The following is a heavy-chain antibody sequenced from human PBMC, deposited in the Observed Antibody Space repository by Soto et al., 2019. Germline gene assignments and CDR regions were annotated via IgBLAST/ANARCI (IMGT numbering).Heavy chain of an antibody. Sequence: GGSPRLSCVGSGFPFSSNWMTWVRQAPGKGLEWVGNIRQDGSEKNYVDSVKGRFTISRDNAKNSLYLQMNSLRAEDTAVYYSAREIVVARGASYFDYWGPGTLVTVSS. CDR1: GFPFSSNW. D-gene: IGHD2-2*01. CDR2: IRQDGSEK. CDR3: AREIVVARGASYFDY. J-gene: IGHJ4*02. V-gene: IGHV3-7*04.